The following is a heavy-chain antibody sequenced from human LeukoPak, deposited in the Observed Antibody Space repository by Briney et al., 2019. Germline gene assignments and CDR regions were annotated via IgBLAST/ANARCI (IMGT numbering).Heavy chain of an antibody. Sequence: GASVKVSCKASGYTFTSYGISWVRQAPGQGLEWMGWISAYNGNTNYAQKLQGRVTMTTDTPTSTAYMELRSLRSDDTAVYYCARVSCSGGSCYGFFDPWGQGTLVTVSS. CDR1: GYTFTSYG. J-gene: IGHJ5*02. CDR2: ISAYNGNT. D-gene: IGHD2-15*01. V-gene: IGHV1-18*04. CDR3: ARVSCSGGSCYGFFDP.